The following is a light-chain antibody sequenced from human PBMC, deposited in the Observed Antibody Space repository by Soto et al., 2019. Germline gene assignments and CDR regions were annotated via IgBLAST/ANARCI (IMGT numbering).Light chain of an antibody. CDR1: SSNIGSNT. V-gene: IGLV1-44*01. Sequence: VLTQPPSASGTPGQRVTISCSGSSSNIGSNTVNWFQQLPGTAPKLLIYSNNQRPSGVPDRFSGSKSGTSASLAISGLQSEDEADYYCAAWDDSLNGVVFGGGTKLTVL. CDR2: SNN. CDR3: AAWDDSLNGVV. J-gene: IGLJ2*01.